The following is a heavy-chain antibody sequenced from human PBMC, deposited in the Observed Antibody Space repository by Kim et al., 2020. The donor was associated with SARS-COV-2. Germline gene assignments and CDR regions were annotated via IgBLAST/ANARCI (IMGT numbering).Heavy chain of an antibody. Sequence: SETLSLTCTVSGDSISRGSYYWGWIRQHPGKGLEWIGCIYYSGNTYYNPSLKSRVTISVDTSKNQFSLKLSSVTAADTAVYYCARGGESSSAHGWFDHWGQGTLVTVSS. CDR2: IYYSGNT. J-gene: IGHJ5*02. V-gene: IGHV4-31*03. CDR3: ARGGESSSAHGWFDH. D-gene: IGHD6-25*01. CDR1: GDSISRGSYY.